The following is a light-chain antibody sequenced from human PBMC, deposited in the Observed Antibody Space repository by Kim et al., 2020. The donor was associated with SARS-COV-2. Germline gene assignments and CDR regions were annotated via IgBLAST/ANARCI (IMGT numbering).Light chain of an antibody. CDR1: QSVSRW. CDR2: DGS. V-gene: IGKV1-5*01. Sequence: DIQMTQSPPTLSASVGDRVTLTCRASQSVSRWLAWYQQKPGKAPKLLIYDGSNLQSGVPSRFSGSGSGTEFTLTISSLQPDDFAIYYCQHRQTFGQGTKLEI. CDR3: QHRQT. J-gene: IGKJ1*01.